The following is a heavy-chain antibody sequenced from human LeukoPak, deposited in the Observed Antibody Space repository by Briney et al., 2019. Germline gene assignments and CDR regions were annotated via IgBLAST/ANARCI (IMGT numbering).Heavy chain of an antibody. V-gene: IGHV4-39*07. J-gene: IGHJ4*02. Sequence: GSLRLSCAASGFTVSSNYMSWVRQPPGKGLEWIGSIYYSGSTYYNPSLKSRVTISVDTSKNQFSLKLSSVTAADTAVYYCARDYLSHYYDSSGYYYRDYWGQGTLVTVSS. CDR2: IYYSGST. CDR1: GFTVSSNY. D-gene: IGHD3-22*01. CDR3: ARDYLSHYYDSSGYYYRDY.